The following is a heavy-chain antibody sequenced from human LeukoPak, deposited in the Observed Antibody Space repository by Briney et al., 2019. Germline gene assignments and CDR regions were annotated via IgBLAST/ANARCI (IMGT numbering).Heavy chain of an antibody. CDR1: GYSFTSYW. CDR2: IYPGDSDT. J-gene: IGHJ4*02. D-gene: IGHD1-26*01. CDR3: ARSTQWELLRYFDY. Sequence: GESLKISCKGSGYSFTSYWIGWVRQMPGKGLGWMGIIYPGDSDTRYSPSFQGQVTISADKSINTAYLQWSSLKASDTALYYCARSTQWELLRYFDYWGQGTLVTVSS. V-gene: IGHV5-51*01.